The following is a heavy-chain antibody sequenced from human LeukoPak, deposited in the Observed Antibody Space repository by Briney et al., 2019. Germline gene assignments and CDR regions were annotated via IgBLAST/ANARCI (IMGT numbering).Heavy chain of an antibody. J-gene: IGHJ4*02. V-gene: IGHV1-8*02. CDR2: MNPNSGNT. Sequence: ASVKVSCKASGGTFSSYAINWVRQATGQGLEWMGWMNPNSGNTGYAQKFQGRVTMTRNTSISTAYMELSSLRSEDTAVYYCARGSSGWYDYWGQGTLVTVSS. D-gene: IGHD6-19*01. CDR3: ARGSSGWYDY. CDR1: GGTFSSYA.